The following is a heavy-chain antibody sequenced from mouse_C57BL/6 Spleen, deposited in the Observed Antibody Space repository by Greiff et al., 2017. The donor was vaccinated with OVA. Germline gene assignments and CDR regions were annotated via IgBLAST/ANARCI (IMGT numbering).Heavy chain of an antibody. D-gene: IGHD1-1*01. CDR3: ARRDYGSSHYFDY. V-gene: IGHV1-59*01. CDR2: IDPSDSYT. Sequence: VQLQQPGAELVRPGTSVKLSCKASGYTFTSYWMHWVKQRPGQGLEWIGVIDPSDSYTNYNQKFKGKATLTVDTSSSTAYMQLSSLTSEDSAVYYCARRDYGSSHYFDYWGQGTTLTVSS. J-gene: IGHJ2*01. CDR1: GYTFTSYW.